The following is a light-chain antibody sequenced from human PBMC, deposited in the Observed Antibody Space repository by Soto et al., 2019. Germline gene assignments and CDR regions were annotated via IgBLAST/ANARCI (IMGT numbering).Light chain of an antibody. CDR2: GAS. CDR1: QSVSSSY. V-gene: IGKV3-20*01. Sequence: EIVLTQSPGTLSLSPWERATLSCRASQSVSSSYLAWYQQKPGQAPRLLISGASGRATGIPVRFSSSGSETDFTLTISRLEPEDFAVYYCQHYGTSWWTFGQGTKVEIK. CDR3: QHYGTSWWT. J-gene: IGKJ1*01.